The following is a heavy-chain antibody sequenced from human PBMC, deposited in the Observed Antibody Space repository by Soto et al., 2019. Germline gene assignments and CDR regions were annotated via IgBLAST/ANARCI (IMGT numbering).Heavy chain of an antibody. Sequence: GGSLRLSCAASGFTFNSYAMSWVRQAPGKGLVWVSRVNPDGTITTYADSVKGRFTISRDNAKNTLYLQMNSLGVEDTALYYCSYDTFGDKDFWGQGTLVTVSS. CDR3: SYDTFGDKDF. CDR1: GFTFNSYA. CDR2: VNPDGTIT. V-gene: IGHV3-74*01. D-gene: IGHD3-9*01. J-gene: IGHJ4*02.